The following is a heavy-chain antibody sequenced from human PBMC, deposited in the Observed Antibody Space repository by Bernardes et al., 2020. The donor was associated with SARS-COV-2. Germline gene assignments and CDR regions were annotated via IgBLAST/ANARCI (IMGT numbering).Heavy chain of an antibody. Sequence: SVKVSCKASGGTFSSYAISWVRQAPGQGLEWMARIIPIFGTANYAQKFQGRVMITADESTNTAYMELYSLRSDDTAVYYCARDRASWRYNYNAHYYYAMDVWGQGATVTVSS. V-gene: IGHV1-69*13. CDR2: IIPIFGTA. CDR3: ARDRASWRYNYNAHYYYAMDV. D-gene: IGHD1-1*01. CDR1: GGTFSSYA. J-gene: IGHJ6*02.